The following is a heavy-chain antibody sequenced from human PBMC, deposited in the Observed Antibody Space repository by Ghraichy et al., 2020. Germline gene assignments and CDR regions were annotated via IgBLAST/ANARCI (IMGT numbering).Heavy chain of an antibody. D-gene: IGHD2-2*01. CDR3: ARLRAMTPTHSFYHNLDV. V-gene: IGHV4-59*01. Sequence: SETLSLTCVVSGGSISGFYWGWIRQPPGEGLEWIGYIHYSGVTKYNPSLQSRVTLSLDMSKNVFSLGLRSLTAADTGIYYCARLRAMTPTHSFYHNLDVWGPGATVTVSS. CDR1: GGSISGFY. J-gene: IGHJ6*02. CDR2: IHYSGVT.